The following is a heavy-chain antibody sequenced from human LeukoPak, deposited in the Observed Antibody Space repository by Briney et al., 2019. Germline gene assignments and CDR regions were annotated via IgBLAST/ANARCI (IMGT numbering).Heavy chain of an antibody. CDR2: MNPISGNT. V-gene: IGHV1-8*01. CDR1: GYTFTSYD. D-gene: IGHD3-22*01. Sequence: ASVKVSCKASGYTFTSYDINWVRQATGQGLEWMGWMNPISGNTGYAQKFQGRVTMTRNTSISTAYMELSSLRSEDTAVYYCAREAGDSSGYYYYYYYGMDVWGQGTTVTVSS. J-gene: IGHJ6*02. CDR3: AREAGDSSGYYYYYYYGMDV.